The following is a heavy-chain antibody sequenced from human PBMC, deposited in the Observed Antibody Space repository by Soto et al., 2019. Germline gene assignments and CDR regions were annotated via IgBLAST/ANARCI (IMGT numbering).Heavy chain of an antibody. CDR1: GFTFSSYG. Sequence: QVQLVESGGGVVQPGTSLRLSCAASGFTFSSYGMHWVRQAPGKGLEWVAVTSYDGSNRYYVDSVKGRFTISRDNSKNTLYLQMNSLRAEDTAVYYCAKDYYDSSAYYGLGYGMDVWGQGTTVTVSS. CDR3: AKDYYDSSAYYGLGYGMDV. CDR2: TSYDGSNR. J-gene: IGHJ6*02. D-gene: IGHD3-22*01. V-gene: IGHV3-30*18.